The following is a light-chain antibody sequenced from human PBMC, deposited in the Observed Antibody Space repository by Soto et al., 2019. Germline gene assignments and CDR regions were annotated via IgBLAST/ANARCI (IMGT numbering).Light chain of an antibody. V-gene: IGKV1-8*01. J-gene: IGKJ1*01. CDR2: AAS. Sequence: AIRMTQSPSSLSASTGDRVTITCRASQGISSYLAWYQQKPGKAPKLLIYAASTLQSGVPSRFSGSGSGTDFTLTISCLQSEDFASYYCQQYYSYPSAFGQGTQVEIK. CDR1: QGISSY. CDR3: QQYYSYPSA.